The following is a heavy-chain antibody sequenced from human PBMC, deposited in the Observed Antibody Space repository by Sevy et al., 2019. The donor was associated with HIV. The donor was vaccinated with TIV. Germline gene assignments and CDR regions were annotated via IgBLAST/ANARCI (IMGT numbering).Heavy chain of an antibody. V-gene: IGHV3-74*01. Sequence: LRLSCSASGFTFSSYWMHWVRQAPGKGLVWVSGVNSDGSSTNYADSVKGRFTISRDSAKSTLYLQMNSLRAEDTAVYFCVAANTWEDYWGQGTLVTVSS. J-gene: IGHJ4*02. CDR2: VNSDGSST. CDR3: VAANTWEDY. CDR1: GFTFSSYW. D-gene: IGHD1-26*01.